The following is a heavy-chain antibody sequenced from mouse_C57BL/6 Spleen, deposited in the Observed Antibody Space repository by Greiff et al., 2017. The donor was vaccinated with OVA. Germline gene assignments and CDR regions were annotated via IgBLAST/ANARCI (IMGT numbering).Heavy chain of an antibody. D-gene: IGHD2-5*01. CDR3: ERRSNYGGGAMDY. CDR1: GFTFSDYG. V-gene: IGHV5-17*01. J-gene: IGHJ4*01. CDR2: ISSGSSTI. Sequence: EVKVVESGGGLVKPGGSLKLSCAASGFTFSDYGMHWVRQAPEKGLEWVAYISSGSSTIYYADTVKGRFTISRDNAKNTLFLQMTSLRSEDTAMYYCERRSNYGGGAMDYWGQGTSVTVSS.